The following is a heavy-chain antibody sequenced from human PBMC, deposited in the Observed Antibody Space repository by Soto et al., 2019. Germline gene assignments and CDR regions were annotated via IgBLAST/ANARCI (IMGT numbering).Heavy chain of an antibody. CDR2: IYWDDSK. Sequence: QITLKESGPTLVRPTQTLTLTCAFSGFSLSTSGVGVGWIRQPPGKALEWLAVIYWDDSKHYSPSLRSRLTIPKGTSKNQVVLTMTNMDPMDTGTYYCAHKGPEDWPLDYWGQGTLVTVSS. CDR1: GFSLSTSGVG. V-gene: IGHV2-5*02. D-gene: IGHD3-9*01. CDR3: AHKGPEDWPLDY. J-gene: IGHJ4*02.